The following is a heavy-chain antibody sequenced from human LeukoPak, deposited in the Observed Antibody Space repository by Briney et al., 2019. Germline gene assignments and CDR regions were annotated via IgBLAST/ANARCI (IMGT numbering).Heavy chain of an antibody. D-gene: IGHD4-17*01. CDR3: ARGTDLNFDY. Sequence: SETLSLTCTVSGSSISSYYWSWIRQPPGKGLEWIGYIYYSGSTNYNPSLKSRVTISVDTSKNQFSLKLSSVTAADTAVYYCARGTDLNFDYWGQGTLVTVSS. V-gene: IGHV4-59*01. J-gene: IGHJ4*02. CDR2: IYYSGST. CDR1: GSSISSYY.